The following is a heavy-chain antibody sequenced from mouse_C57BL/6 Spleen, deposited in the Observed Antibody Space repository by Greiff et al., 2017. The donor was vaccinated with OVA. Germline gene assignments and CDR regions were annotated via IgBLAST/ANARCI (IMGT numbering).Heavy chain of an antibody. V-gene: IGHV1-55*01. Sequence: VQLQQPGAELVKPGASVKMSCKASGYTFTSYWITWVKQRPGQGLEWIGDIYPGSGSTNYNEKFKSKATLTVDTSSSTAYMQLSSLTSEDSAVYYGARGTGDYDGTALAYWGQGTLVTVSA. CDR3: ARGTGDYDGTALAY. J-gene: IGHJ3*01. CDR2: IYPGSGST. D-gene: IGHD2-4*01. CDR1: GYTFTSYW.